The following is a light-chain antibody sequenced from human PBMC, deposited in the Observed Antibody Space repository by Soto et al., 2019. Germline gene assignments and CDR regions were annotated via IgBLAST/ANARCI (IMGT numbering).Light chain of an antibody. CDR1: QGISSY. CDR3: QRLNSYPAYP. Sequence: DIQLTQSPSFLSASVGDRVTITCRASQGISSYLAWYQQKPGKAPKLLIYAASSLKSGVPSRFSGSGSGTKFTLTISSLKPEDFATYYCQRLNSYPAYPFGPGTKVDIK. CDR2: AAS. V-gene: IGKV1-9*01. J-gene: IGKJ3*01.